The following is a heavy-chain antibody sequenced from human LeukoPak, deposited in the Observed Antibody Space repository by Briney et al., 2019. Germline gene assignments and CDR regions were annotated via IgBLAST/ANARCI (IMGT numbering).Heavy chain of an antibody. V-gene: IGHV1-69*05. CDR2: IIPIFGTA. D-gene: IGHD1-26*01. CDR1: GGTFSSYA. Sequence: SVKVSCKASGGTFSSYAISWVRQAPGQGLEWMGGIIPIFGTANYARKFQGRVTITTDESTSTAYMELSSLRSEDTAVYYCARGGGSYYDGFDYWGQGTLVTVSS. CDR3: ARGGGSYYDGFDY. J-gene: IGHJ4*02.